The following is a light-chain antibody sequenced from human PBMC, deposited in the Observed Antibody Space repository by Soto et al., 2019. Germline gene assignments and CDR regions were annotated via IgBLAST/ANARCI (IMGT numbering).Light chain of an antibody. V-gene: IGKV1-5*01. Sequence: DIQMTQSPSTLSASVGDRDTIACRASQSISTWLAWYQRKPGKAPKLLIYDASNLETGVPSRFSGSGSGTEFTLTINSLQPDDFASYYCQQYNGYPLTFGGGTKVEIK. CDR1: QSISTW. CDR2: DAS. CDR3: QQYNGYPLT. J-gene: IGKJ4*01.